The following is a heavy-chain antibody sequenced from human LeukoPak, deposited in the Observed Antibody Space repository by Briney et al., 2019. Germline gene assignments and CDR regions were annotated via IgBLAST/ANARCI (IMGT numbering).Heavy chain of an antibody. CDR1: GVSISRGAYY. CDR2: IYYGGIT. D-gene: IGHD3-9*01. V-gene: IGHV4-39*01. CDR3: ARHRRHFDILTGFSAGPFDM. Sequence: PSETLSLTCTVSGVSISRGAYYWGWIRQPPGRGLEWIGNIYYGGITYYKPSLKSRVTISVHTSTNQFSLKLTSVTAADTAVYYCARHRRHFDILTGFSAGPFDMWGQGTMVTVSS. J-gene: IGHJ3*02.